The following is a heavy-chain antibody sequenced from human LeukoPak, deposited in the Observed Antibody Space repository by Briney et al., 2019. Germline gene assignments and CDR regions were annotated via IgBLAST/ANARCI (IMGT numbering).Heavy chain of an antibody. CDR2: IYYSGST. Sequence: PSETLSLTCTVSGGSISSSSYYWGWIRQPPGKGLEWIGSIYYSGSTYYNPSLKSRVTISVDTSKNQFSLKLSSVTAADTAVYYCARHMGSYVVTPFDYWGQGTLVTVSS. J-gene: IGHJ4*02. V-gene: IGHV4-39*01. CDR3: ARHMGSYVVTPFDY. CDR1: GGSISSSSYY. D-gene: IGHD4-23*01.